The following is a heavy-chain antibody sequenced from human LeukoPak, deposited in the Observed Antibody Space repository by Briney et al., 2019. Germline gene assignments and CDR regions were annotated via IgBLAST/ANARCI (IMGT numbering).Heavy chain of an antibody. CDR2: IKHDGSEK. D-gene: IGHD1-1*01. CDR1: GFTFSSSS. J-gene: IGHJ4*02. V-gene: IGHV3-7*01. Sequence: GPSLRLSCTASGFTFSSSSMTSVRPPPGKWLEWVANIKHDGSEKYYVDSVRGRVTISRDNAKNSVYLQMNTLRAEDTVVYFGARHNYYQFDYWGQGTVVIASS. CDR3: ARHNYYQFDY.